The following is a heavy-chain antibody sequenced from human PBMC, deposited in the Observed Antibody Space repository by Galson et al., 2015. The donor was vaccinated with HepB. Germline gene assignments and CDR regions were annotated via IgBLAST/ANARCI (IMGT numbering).Heavy chain of an antibody. CDR1: GFTFSNAW. J-gene: IGHJ4*02. D-gene: IGHD6-13*01. CDR2: IKSKTDGGTT. V-gene: IGHV3-15*01. CDR3: TTYPYSSSWYALDY. Sequence: SLRLSCAASGFTFSNAWMSWVRQAPGKGLEWVGRIKSKTDGGTTDYAAPVKGRFTISRDDSKNTLYLQMNSLKTEDTAVYYCTTYPYSSSWYALDYWGQGTLVTVSS.